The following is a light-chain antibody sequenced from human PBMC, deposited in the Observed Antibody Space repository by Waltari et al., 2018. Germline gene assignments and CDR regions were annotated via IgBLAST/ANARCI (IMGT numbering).Light chain of an antibody. J-gene: IGKJ4*02. CDR2: KAS. CDR1: QGISSY. CDR3: QQRYSYPLT. V-gene: IGKV1-9*01. Sequence: DIQLTQSPSSLSASVGDRVTITCRASQGISSYLAWYQQRPGKAPKLLIYKASSLQSGVPSRFSGSGSGTEFTLTISSLQPEDFAVYYCQQRYSYPLTFGGGTKVEIK.